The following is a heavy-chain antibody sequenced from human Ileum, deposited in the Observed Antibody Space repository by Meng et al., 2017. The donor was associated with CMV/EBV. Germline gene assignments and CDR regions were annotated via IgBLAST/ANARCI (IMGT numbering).Heavy chain of an antibody. CDR2: IYWDDDT. Sequence: QITLKESWPTLVKPTQTLTLTCTFSGFSFSTSKAGVGWIRLPPGKALEWLALIYWDDDTRYNPSLKTRLTITKDTSKNQVILTMTKMDPADTATYFCVHRSYSGQDDYWGQGALVTVSS. V-gene: IGHV2-5*02. CDR3: VHRSYSGQDDY. D-gene: IGHD5-12*01. CDR1: GFSFSTSKAG. J-gene: IGHJ4*02.